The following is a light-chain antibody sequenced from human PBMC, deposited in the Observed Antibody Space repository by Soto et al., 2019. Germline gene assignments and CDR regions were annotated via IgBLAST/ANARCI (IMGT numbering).Light chain of an antibody. J-gene: IGLJ2*01. Sequence: QSALTQPPSASGSPGQSVTISCTGTSSDVGGYDFVSWYQHHPGKAPKLMIYEVSKRPSGVPDRFSGSKSGNTASLTVSGLQAEDEADYYCPSYAGSNNVLFGGGTKLTVL. CDR3: PSYAGSNNVL. V-gene: IGLV2-8*01. CDR1: SSDVGGYDF. CDR2: EVS.